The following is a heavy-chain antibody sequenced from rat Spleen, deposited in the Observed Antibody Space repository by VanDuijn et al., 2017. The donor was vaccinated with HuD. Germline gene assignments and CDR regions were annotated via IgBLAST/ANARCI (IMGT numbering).Heavy chain of an antibody. Sequence: EVQLVESGGGLVQPGRSLKLSCAASGFTFSNYYIAWVRQAPKKRLEWVASISYEGSTTYYPDSVKGRFTVSRDNAKSTLDLQMDSLRSEDTATYYCARQRGDYWGQGVMVTVSS. CDR1: GFTFSNYY. J-gene: IGHJ2*01. D-gene: IGHD1-11*01. CDR3: ARQRGDY. V-gene: IGHV5-22*01. CDR2: ISYEGSTT.